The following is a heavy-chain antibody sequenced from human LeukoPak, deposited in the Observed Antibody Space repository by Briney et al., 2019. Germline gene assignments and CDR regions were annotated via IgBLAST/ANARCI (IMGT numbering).Heavy chain of an antibody. CDR3: ARDRGVAAAGKNWFDP. D-gene: IGHD6-13*01. CDR1: GFTFSSYG. CDR2: ISYDGSNK. Sequence: GRSLRLSCAASGFTFSSYGMHWVRQAPGKGLEWVAVISYDGSNKYYADSVKGRFTVSRDNSKNTLYLQMNSLRAEDTAVYYCARDRGVAAAGKNWFDPWGQGTLVTVSS. V-gene: IGHV3-30*03. J-gene: IGHJ5*02.